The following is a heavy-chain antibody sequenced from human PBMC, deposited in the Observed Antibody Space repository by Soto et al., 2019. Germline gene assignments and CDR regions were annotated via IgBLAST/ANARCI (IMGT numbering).Heavy chain of an antibody. CDR1: GFTFSSYA. V-gene: IGHV3-23*01. CDR2: ISGSGGSK. Sequence: GGSLRLSCAASGFTFSSYAMSWVRQAPGKGLEWVSAISGSGGSKYYADSVKGRFTISRDNSKNTLYLQMNSLRAEDTAVYYCAKNPGTRVVYYYYYMDVWGKGTTVTVSS. D-gene: IGHD1-7*01. J-gene: IGHJ6*03. CDR3: AKNPGTRVVYYYYYMDV.